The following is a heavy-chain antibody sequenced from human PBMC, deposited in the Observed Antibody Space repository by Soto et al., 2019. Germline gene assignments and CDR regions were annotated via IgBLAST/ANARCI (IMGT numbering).Heavy chain of an antibody. D-gene: IGHD6-13*01. CDR1: GYTFSSYG. V-gene: IGHV1-18*01. Sequence: QIRLVQSGGEVRTPGASVKVSCKASGYTFSSYGITWVRQAPGQGLEWLGWINPSSGETNYAQKFQGRVTVTTDTSTTTGYMELRNLTFDCTAVYYCARDWYPRFDPWGQGTLVTVSS. J-gene: IGHJ5*02. CDR3: ARDWYPRFDP. CDR2: INPSSGET.